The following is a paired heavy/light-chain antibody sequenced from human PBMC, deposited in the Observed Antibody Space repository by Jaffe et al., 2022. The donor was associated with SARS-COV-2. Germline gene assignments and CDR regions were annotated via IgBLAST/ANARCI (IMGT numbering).Light chain of an antibody. V-gene: IGLV2-23*02. CDR2: DVS. J-gene: IGLJ3*02. CDR3: CSYAGSSTWV. Sequence: QSALTQPASVSGSPGQSITISCTGTSSDVGNYNRVSWYQQHPGKAPKLMIYDVSKRPSGFSNRFSGSKSGNTASLTISGLQAEDEADYYCCSYAGSSTWVFGGGTKLTVL. CDR1: SSDVGNYNR.
Heavy chain of an antibody. Sequence: QVQLVQSGGEVKKPGASVKVSCKASGYTLTTYAFNWVRQAPGQGLEWIGWISAYNGDRNYAQKLQGRLTMTTDTSTSTAYMELRSLTSDDTAVYYCARGQASEETVPFGELPPPPYYYYMDVWGQGTTVTVSS. CDR2: ISAYNGDR. CDR1: GYTLTTYA. V-gene: IGHV1-18*01. D-gene: IGHD3-10*01. J-gene: IGHJ6*02. CDR3: ARGQASEETVPFGELPPPPYYYYMDV.